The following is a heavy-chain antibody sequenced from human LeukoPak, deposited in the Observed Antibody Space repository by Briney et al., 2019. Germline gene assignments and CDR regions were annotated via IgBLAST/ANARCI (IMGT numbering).Heavy chain of an antibody. CDR1: GFTFSNAW. V-gene: IGHV3-53*04. D-gene: IGHD3-10*01. Sequence: PGGSLRLSCAGSGFTFSNAWMSWVRQAPGKGLEWVSVIYSGGSTYCADSVKGRFTISRHNSKNTLYLQMNSLRAEDAAVYYCANTPSYGSGSDYWGQGTLVTVSS. CDR2: IYSGGST. CDR3: ANTPSYGSGSDY. J-gene: IGHJ4*02.